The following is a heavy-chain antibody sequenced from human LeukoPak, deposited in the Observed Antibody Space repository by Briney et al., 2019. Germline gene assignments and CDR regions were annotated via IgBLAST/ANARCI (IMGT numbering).Heavy chain of an antibody. D-gene: IGHD1-26*01. CDR3: ARGGSFLMTHFDY. J-gene: IGHJ4*02. CDR2: IYYSGST. CDR1: GGSISSSSYY. Sequence: SETLSLTCTVSGGSISSSSYYWGWIRQPPGKGLEWIGSIYYSGSTYYNPSLKSRVTISVDTSKNQFSLKLSSVTAADTAVYYCARGGSFLMTHFDYWGQGTLVTVSS. V-gene: IGHV4-39*07.